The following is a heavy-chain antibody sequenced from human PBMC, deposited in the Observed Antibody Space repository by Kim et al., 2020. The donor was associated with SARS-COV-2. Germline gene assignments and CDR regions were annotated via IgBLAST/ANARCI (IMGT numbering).Heavy chain of an antibody. J-gene: IGHJ4*02. V-gene: IGHV3-21*01. CDR2: ISSSSSYI. D-gene: IGHD6-13*01. Sequence: GGSLRLSCAASGFTFSSYSMNWVRQAPGKGLEWVSSISSSSSYIYYADSVKGRFTISRDNAKNSLYLQMNSLRAEDTAVYYCARDLRGSSSTLGDYWGQGTLVTVSS. CDR1: GFTFSSYS. CDR3: ARDLRGSSSTLGDY.